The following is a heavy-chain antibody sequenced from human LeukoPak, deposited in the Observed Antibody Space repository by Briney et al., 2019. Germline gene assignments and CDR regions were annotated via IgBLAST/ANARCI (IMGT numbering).Heavy chain of an antibody. D-gene: IGHD3-10*01. CDR2: TKNKAYSYST. CDR1: GFTSSDYY. Sequence: GGYLRLSSAASGFTSSDYYMGWVRQAPGKGLEWVGLTKNKAYSYSTEYAASVEGRFTISRDDSKNSLCLQMNSLKSEDTAVYYCARVHSPYGGPGWFDPWGQGTLVTVSS. J-gene: IGHJ5*02. CDR3: ARVHSPYGGPGWFDP. V-gene: IGHV3-72*01.